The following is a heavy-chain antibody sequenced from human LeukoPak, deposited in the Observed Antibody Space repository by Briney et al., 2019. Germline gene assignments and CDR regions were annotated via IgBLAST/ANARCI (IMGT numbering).Heavy chain of an antibody. V-gene: IGHV1-18*01. CDR2: ISAYNGNT. J-gene: IGHJ3*02. Sequence: GASVKVSCKASGYTFTSDGISWVRRAPGQGLEWMGWISAYNGNTNYAQKLQGRDTMTTHTSTNTAYMELRSLRSDDTAVYYCARGRYSGSYNDSFDIWGQGTMVTVSS. CDR3: ARGRYSGSYNDSFDI. D-gene: IGHD1-26*01. CDR1: GYTFTSDG.